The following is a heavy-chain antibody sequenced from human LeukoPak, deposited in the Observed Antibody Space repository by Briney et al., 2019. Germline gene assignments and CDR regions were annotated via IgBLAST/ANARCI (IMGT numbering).Heavy chain of an antibody. J-gene: IGHJ4*02. D-gene: IGHD3-3*01. CDR1: GFTFSSYA. CDR2: ISGSGGST. CDR3: AKVPYYDFWSGPDY. Sequence: GGSLRLSCAASGFTFSSYAMSWVRQAPGKGLEWVSSISGSGGSTYYADSVKGRFTISRDNSKNTLYLQMNSLRAEDTAVYYCAKVPYYDFWSGPDYWGQGTLVTVSS. V-gene: IGHV3-23*01.